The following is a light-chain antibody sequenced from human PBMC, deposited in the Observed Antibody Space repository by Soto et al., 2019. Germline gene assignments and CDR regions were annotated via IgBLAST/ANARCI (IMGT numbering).Light chain of an antibody. V-gene: IGKV1-33*01. CDR1: QSISSW. J-gene: IGKJ4*01. Sequence: TRVTESPSTPSAPVGDRVTITCRASQSISSWLSWYQQKPGKAPKLLIYDASNLETGVPSRFSGSGSGTDFTFTISILQPEDIASYYCQQYDNRSPLTFGRGTKVDTK. CDR3: QQYDNRSPLT. CDR2: DAS.